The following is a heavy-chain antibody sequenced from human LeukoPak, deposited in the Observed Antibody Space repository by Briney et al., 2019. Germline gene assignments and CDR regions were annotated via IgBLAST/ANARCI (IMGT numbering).Heavy chain of an antibody. V-gene: IGHV1-69*13. J-gene: IGHJ4*02. CDR1: GGTFISYA. Sequence: SVKVSCKASGGTFISYAISWVRQAPGQGLEWMGGIIPIFGTANYAQKFQGRVTITADESTSTAYMELSSLRSEDTAVYYCAKGYDGNSADPCYWGQGTLVTVSS. D-gene: IGHD4-23*01. CDR2: IIPIFGTA. CDR3: AKGYDGNSADPCY.